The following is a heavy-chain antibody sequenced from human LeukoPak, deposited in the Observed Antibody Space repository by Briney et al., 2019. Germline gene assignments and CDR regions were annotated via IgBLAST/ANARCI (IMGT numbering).Heavy chain of an antibody. Sequence: ASVKVSCKVSGYTLTELSMHWVRQAPGKGLEWMGGFDPEDGETIYAQKFQGRVTMTEDTSTDTAYMELGSLRSEDTAVYYCATSSPKYYYYGMDVWGQGTTVTVSS. CDR1: GYTLTELS. CDR3: ATSSPKYYYYGMDV. CDR2: FDPEDGET. J-gene: IGHJ6*02. V-gene: IGHV1-24*01.